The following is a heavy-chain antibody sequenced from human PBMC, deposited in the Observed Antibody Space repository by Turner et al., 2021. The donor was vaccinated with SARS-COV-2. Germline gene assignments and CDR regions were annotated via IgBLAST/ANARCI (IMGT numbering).Heavy chain of an antibody. CDR2: ISYDGINK. CDR3: ARATKGNYYYGMDV. Sequence: QVQLVESVGGVVQPGRSLRLSCAASGFTFSSYAMHWVRQAPGKGLEWVAVISYDGINKYYADSVKGRFTFSRDNSKNPLYLQMNSLRAEDTAVYYCARATKGNYYYGMDVWGQGTTVTVSS. CDR1: GFTFSSYA. J-gene: IGHJ6*02. D-gene: IGHD3-10*01. V-gene: IGHV3-30-3*01.